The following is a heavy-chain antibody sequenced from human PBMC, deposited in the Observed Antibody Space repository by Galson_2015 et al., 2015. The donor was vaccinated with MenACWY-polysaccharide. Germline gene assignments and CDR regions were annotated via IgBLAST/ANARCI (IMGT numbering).Heavy chain of an antibody. CDR2: IGGSGSNT. V-gene: IGHV3-23*01. CDR3: ARVRYSTGKYQFDY. Sequence: SLRLSCAASGFTFSNYAMSWVRQAPGKGLEWVSTIGGSGSNTHYADSVKGRFTIPRDNSKNTLSLQMNSPRAEDTAVYYCARVRYSTGKYQFDYWGQGTLVAVSS. CDR1: GFTFSNYA. D-gene: IGHD2-2*01. J-gene: IGHJ4*02.